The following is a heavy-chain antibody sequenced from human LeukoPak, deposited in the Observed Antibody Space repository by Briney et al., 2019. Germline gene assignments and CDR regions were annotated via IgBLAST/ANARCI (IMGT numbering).Heavy chain of an antibody. CDR2: TGNKANSYTT. D-gene: IGHD4-17*01. CDR1: GFTFSDHY. Sequence: GGSLRLSCAASGFTFSDHYMDWVRQAPGKGLEWVGRTGNKANSYTTEYAASVKGRFTISRDDSKNSLYLQMNSLKTEDTAVYYCASGPVTTKAFDIWGQGTMVTVSS. J-gene: IGHJ3*02. V-gene: IGHV3-72*01. CDR3: ASGPVTTKAFDI.